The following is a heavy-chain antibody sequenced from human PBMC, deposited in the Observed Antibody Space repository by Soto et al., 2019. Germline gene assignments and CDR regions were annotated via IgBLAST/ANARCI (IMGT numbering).Heavy chain of an antibody. CDR1: GFTLSSYA. CDR2: ISYDGSNK. J-gene: IGHJ6*02. D-gene: IGHD3-16*01. V-gene: IGHV3-30-3*01. CDR3: ARDSALGGYYYYHGMDV. Sequence: PGGSLRLSCAASGFTLSSYAMHWVRQAPGKGLEWVAVISYDGSNKYYADSVKGRFTISRDNSKNTLYLQMNSLRAEDTAVYYCARDSALGGYYYYHGMDVWGQGTTVTGS.